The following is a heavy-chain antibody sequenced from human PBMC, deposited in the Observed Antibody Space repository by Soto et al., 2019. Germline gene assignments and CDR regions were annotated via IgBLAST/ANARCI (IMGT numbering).Heavy chain of an antibody. CDR2: IYYSGST. J-gene: IGHJ6*03. CDR3: ARHSAAADGRPYYYYMDV. D-gene: IGHD2-2*01. V-gene: IGHV4-59*08. CDR1: GGSISSYY. Sequence: PSETLSLTCTVSGGSISSYYWSWIRQPPGKGLEWIGYIYYSGSTNYNPSLKSRVTISVDTSKNQFSLKLSSVTAADTAVYYCARHSAAADGRPYYYYMDVWGKGTTVTVSS.